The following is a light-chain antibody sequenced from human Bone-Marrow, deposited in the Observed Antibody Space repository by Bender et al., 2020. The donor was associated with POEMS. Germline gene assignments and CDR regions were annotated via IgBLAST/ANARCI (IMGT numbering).Light chain of an antibody. CDR1: SSDVGSYNL. CDR2: EVS. Sequence: QSALTQPASVSGSPGQSITISCTGTSSDVGSYNLVSWYQQHPGKAPKLMIYEVSKRPSGVSNRFSGSMSGTSASLAISGLHSEDEADYYCVAWDDTLNGWVFGGGTKLTVL. V-gene: IGLV2-14*02. J-gene: IGLJ2*01. CDR3: VAWDDTLNGWV.